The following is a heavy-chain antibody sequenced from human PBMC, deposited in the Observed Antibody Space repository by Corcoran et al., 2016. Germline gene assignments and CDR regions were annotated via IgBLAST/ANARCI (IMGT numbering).Heavy chain of an antibody. Sequence: VQLVESGGGVVQPGRSLRLSCAASGFTFRNYGMHWVRQAPGKGLEWVTFIWYDGSNKYYVDSVEGRFTISRDNSKNTLSLQMNSLRAEDTAIYFCARDRDSSYYDLWGRGTLVTVSS. J-gene: IGHJ2*01. D-gene: IGHD2-15*01. CDR1: GFTFRNYG. CDR2: IWYDGSNK. CDR3: ARDRDSSYYDL. V-gene: IGHV3-33*01.